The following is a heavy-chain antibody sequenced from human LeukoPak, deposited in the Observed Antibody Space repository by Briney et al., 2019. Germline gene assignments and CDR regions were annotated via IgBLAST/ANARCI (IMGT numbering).Heavy chain of an antibody. J-gene: IGHJ4*02. D-gene: IGHD3-22*01. CDR3: ARPSVGYDSSGYYSLDY. CDR1: GFTFSSYG. Sequence: GGSLRLSCAASGFTFSSYGMHWVRQAPGKGLEWVAVIWYDGSNKYYADSVKGRFTISRDNSKNTLYLQMNSLRAEDTAVYYCARPSVGYDSSGYYSLDYWGQGTLVTVSS. CDR2: IWYDGSNK. V-gene: IGHV3-33*01.